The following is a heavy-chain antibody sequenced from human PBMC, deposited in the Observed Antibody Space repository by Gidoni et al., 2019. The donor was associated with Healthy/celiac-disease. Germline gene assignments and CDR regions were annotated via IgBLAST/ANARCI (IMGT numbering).Heavy chain of an antibody. CDR2: ISAYNGNT. J-gene: IGHJ5*02. CDR3: ARVVGGRYYYDSSGFYGDNWFDP. Sequence: QVQLVQSGAEVTKPGASVKVSCKASGYTFTSYGISWVRQAPGQGLEWMGWISAYNGNTNYAQKLQGRVTMTTDTSTSTAYMELRSLRSDDTAVYYCARVVGGRYYYDSSGFYGDNWFDPWGQGTLVTVSS. CDR1: GYTFTSYG. D-gene: IGHD3-22*01. V-gene: IGHV1-18*01.